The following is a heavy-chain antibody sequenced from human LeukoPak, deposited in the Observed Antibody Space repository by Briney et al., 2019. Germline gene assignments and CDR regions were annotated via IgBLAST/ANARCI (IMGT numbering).Heavy chain of an antibody. D-gene: IGHD5-18*01. J-gene: IGHJ4*02. CDR1: GGSISSYY. Sequence: PSETLSLTCTVSGGSISSYYWSWIRQPPGKGLEWIGYIYYSGSTNYNPSLKSRVAISVDTSKNQFSLKLSSVTAADTAVYYCARQSSYSYGYWPFDYWGQGTLVTVSS. V-gene: IGHV4-59*08. CDR3: ARQSSYSYGYWPFDY. CDR2: IYYSGST.